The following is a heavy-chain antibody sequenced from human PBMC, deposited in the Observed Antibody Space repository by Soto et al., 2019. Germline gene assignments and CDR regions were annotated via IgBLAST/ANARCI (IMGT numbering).Heavy chain of an antibody. V-gene: IGHV1-69*06. J-gene: IGHJ4*02. Sequence: SVKVSCKASGGTFSSYAISWVRQAPGQGLEWMGGIIPIFGTANYAQKFQGRVTITADKSTSTACMELSSLRSEDTAVYYCARVRPYSGLGYFDYWGQGTLVTVSS. D-gene: IGHD2-21*01. CDR1: GGTFSSYA. CDR2: IIPIFGTA. CDR3: ARVRPYSGLGYFDY.